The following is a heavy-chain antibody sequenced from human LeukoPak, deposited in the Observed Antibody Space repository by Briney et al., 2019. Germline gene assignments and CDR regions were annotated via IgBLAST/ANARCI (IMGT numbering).Heavy chain of an antibody. CDR1: GFAFSDDS. D-gene: IGHD5-18*01. J-gene: IGHJ4*02. CDR2: ISSTSKYI. CDR3: AREYTVMAYDY. V-gene: IGHV3-21*01. Sequence: PGGSLRLSCVASGFAFSDDSMNWVRQPPGKGLEWVSSISSTSKYIYYADSVKGRFTISRDNAKNSLFLQMNNLRVDDSAVYYCAREYTVMAYDYWGQGNLVTVSS.